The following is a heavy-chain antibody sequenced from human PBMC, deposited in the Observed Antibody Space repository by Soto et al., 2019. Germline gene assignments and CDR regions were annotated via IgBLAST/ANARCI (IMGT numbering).Heavy chain of an antibody. Sequence: WASVKVSCKASGYTFTGYYMHWVRQAPGQGLEWMGWINPNSGGTNYAQKFQGWVTMTRDTSISAAYMELSRLRSDDTAVYYCARESGYYYDSKSYYGMDVWGQGTTVTVSS. CDR3: ARESGYYYDSKSYYGMDV. CDR1: GYTFTGYY. CDR2: INPNSGGT. D-gene: IGHD3-22*01. V-gene: IGHV1-2*04. J-gene: IGHJ6*02.